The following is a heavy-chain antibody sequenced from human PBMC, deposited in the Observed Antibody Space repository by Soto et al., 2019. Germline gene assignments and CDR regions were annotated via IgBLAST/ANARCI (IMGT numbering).Heavy chain of an antibody. J-gene: IGHJ4*02. D-gene: IGHD6-13*01. Sequence: SETLSLTCNVAGGSITRGEYYWSWLRQPPGKGLEWIGYIYYRAMPYYNPSLKSRVTISVDTSKNQFSLSMTSVTAADTAVYYCARGSALLFYYFDYWGQGTPVTVSS. V-gene: IGHV4-30-4*01. CDR2: IYYRAMP. CDR3: ARGSALLFYYFDY. CDR1: GGSITRGEYY.